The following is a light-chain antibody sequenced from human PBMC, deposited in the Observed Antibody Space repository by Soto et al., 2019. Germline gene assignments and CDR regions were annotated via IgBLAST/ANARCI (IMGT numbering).Light chain of an antibody. Sequence: QSVLTQPPSACGTPGQRVTVSCSGSTSDIGTNAVNWFQHLPGTAPRLLIYTNNQRPSGVPDRFSGSKSGTSASLAISGLQSEDEATYYCATWHDSFYVFGTGTKLTVL. CDR1: TSDIGTNA. V-gene: IGLV1-44*01. CDR3: ATWHDSFYV. J-gene: IGLJ1*01. CDR2: TNN.